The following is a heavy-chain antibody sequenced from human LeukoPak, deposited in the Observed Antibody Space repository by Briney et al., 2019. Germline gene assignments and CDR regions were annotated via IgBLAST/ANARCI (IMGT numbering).Heavy chain of an antibody. V-gene: IGHV4-59*01. J-gene: IGHJ3*02. CDR2: IYYSGST. CDR3: ARQQTSVVTRGLSVRRNYGAFEI. CDR1: GASFSSYY. D-gene: IGHD2-21*02. Sequence: PSETLSLTCTVSGASFSSYYWSWLRQPPGKGLEWIGYIYYSGSTNYNPSLKSGVTISVDTSKNQLSLTLFSVAAADTAVYYCARQQTSVVTRGLSVRRNYGAFEIWGQGTMVTVSS.